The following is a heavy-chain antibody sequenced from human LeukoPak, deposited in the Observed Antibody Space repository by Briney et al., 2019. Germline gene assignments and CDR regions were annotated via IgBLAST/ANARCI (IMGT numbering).Heavy chain of an antibody. CDR2: IQSDGSNK. Sequence: PGGSLRLSCTPSGFTFSSYGMHWVRQAPGKGLEWVALIQSDGSNKYYADSVKGRFTISRDNAKKSLYLQMNSLRAEDTAVYYCARETIAAAGKGFDPWGQGTLVTVSS. J-gene: IGHJ5*02. CDR1: GFTFSSYG. D-gene: IGHD6-13*01. V-gene: IGHV3-33*08. CDR3: ARETIAAAGKGFDP.